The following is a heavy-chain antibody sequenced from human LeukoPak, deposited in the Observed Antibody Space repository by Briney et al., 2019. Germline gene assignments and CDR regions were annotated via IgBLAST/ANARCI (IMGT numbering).Heavy chain of an antibody. Sequence: GGSLRLSCAASGFTFTSSYMSWVRQTPGRGLEWVANINQDGSQRSSVDSLKGRFTISRDNANNVLYLQMNSLRVEDTAVYYCARDPEFGALDIWGRGTTVTVSP. CDR1: GFTFTSSY. CDR3: ARDPEFGALDI. V-gene: IGHV3-7*01. D-gene: IGHD3-10*01. CDR2: INQDGSQR. J-gene: IGHJ3*02.